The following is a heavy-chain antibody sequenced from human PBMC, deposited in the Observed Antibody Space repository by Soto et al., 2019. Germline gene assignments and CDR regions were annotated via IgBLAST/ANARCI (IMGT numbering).Heavy chain of an antibody. D-gene: IGHD3-10*01. CDR1: GFTFSSYS. CDR2: ISSSSSTI. J-gene: IGHJ4*02. CDR3: ARDHFEGLWFVSRN. V-gene: IGHV3-48*01. Sequence: EVQLVESGGGLVQPGGSLRLSCAASGFTFSSYSMNWVRQAPGKGLEWVSYISSSSSTIYYADSVKGRFAISRDNAKNSLYLQMNSLRAEDTAVYYCARDHFEGLWFVSRNWGQGTLVTVSS.